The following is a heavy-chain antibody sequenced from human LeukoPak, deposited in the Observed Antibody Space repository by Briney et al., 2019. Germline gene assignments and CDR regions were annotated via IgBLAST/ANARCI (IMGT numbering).Heavy chain of an antibody. Sequence: GGSLRLSCAASGFTFSNYWMSWVRQAPGKGLEWVANIKQDGSEKYYVDSVKGRFTISRDNAKNSLYVQMNSLRAEDTAVYYCARLRGGTYFDNWGQGTLVTVSS. J-gene: IGHJ4*02. V-gene: IGHV3-7*02. CDR3: ARLRGGTYFDN. D-gene: IGHD1-26*01. CDR2: IKQDGSEK. CDR1: GFTFSNYW.